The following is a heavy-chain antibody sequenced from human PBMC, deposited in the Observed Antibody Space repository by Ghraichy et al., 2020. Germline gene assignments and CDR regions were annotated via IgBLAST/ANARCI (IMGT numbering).Heavy chain of an antibody. CDR3: ARGRDHITIFGVVISPTHFDY. CDR1: GGSFSDYY. J-gene: IGHJ4*02. V-gene: IGHV4-34*01. Sequence: SQTLSLTCAVYGGSFSDYYWSWIRQPPGKGLEWIGEIKHGGSTNYNPSLKSRVTISVDTSKNQFSLKLSSVTAADTAVYYCARGRDHITIFGVVISPTHFDYWGQGTLVTVSS. CDR2: IKHGGST. D-gene: IGHD3-3*01.